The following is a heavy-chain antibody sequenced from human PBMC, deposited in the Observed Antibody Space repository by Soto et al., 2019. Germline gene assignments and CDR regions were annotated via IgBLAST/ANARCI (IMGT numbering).Heavy chain of an antibody. CDR1: GGSIGSGDYY. Sequence: SETLSLTCTVSGGSIGSGDYYWSWIRQPPGKGLEWIGYIYYSGNTYYNPSLKSRVTISVDTSKNQFSLRLSSVTAADTAVYYRARDNGSGPSWFDPWGQGTLVTVSS. J-gene: IGHJ5*02. CDR2: IYYSGNT. V-gene: IGHV4-30-4*01. CDR3: ARDNGSGPSWFDP. D-gene: IGHD3-10*01.